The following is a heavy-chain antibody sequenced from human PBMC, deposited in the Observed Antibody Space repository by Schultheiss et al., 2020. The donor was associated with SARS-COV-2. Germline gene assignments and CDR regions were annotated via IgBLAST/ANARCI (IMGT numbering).Heavy chain of an antibody. V-gene: IGHV4-4*02. J-gene: IGHJ5*02. CDR3: ARAIWVVVAADNWFDP. Sequence: SETLSLTCVVSGGSISSSNWWSWVRQPPGKGLEWIGCIYTSGRTNYNPSLKSRVTISVDTSKNQFSLKLSSVTAADTAVYYCARAIWVVVAADNWFDPWGQGTLVTVSS. CDR1: GGSISSSNW. CDR2: IYTSGRT. D-gene: IGHD2-15*01.